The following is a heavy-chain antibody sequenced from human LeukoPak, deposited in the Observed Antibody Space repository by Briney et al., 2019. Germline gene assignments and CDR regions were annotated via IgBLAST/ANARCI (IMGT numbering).Heavy chain of an antibody. D-gene: IGHD1-1*01. CDR1: GFTVSSNS. CDR2: IYSDNT. V-gene: IGHV3-53*01. J-gene: IGHJ4*02. CDR3: ARNNWNEGNY. Sequence: GGSLRLSCTVSGFTVSSNSMSWVRQAPGKGLEWVSFIYSDNTHYSDSVKGRFTISRDNSKNTLYLQMNSLRAEDTAVYYCARNNWNEGNYWGQGTLVTVSS.